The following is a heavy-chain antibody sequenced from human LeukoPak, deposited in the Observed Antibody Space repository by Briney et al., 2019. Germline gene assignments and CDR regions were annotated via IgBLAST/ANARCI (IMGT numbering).Heavy chain of an antibody. D-gene: IGHD2-15*01. Sequence: SETLSLTCTVSGGSISSSSYYWGWIRQPPGTGLEWIGSIYYSGSTYYNPSLKSRVTISVDTSKNQFSLKLSSVTAADTAVYYCASQSHSGGSLGGYWGQGTLVTVSS. CDR3: ASQSHSGGSLGGY. V-gene: IGHV4-39*01. J-gene: IGHJ4*02. CDR1: GGSISSSSYY. CDR2: IYYSGST.